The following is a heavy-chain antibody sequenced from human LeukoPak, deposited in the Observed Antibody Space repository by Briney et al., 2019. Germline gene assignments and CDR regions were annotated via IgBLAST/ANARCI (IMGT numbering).Heavy chain of an antibody. J-gene: IGHJ4*02. CDR3: ARGLEGYSAGWSRFFEY. D-gene: IGHD6-19*01. V-gene: IGHV4-38-2*01. Sequence: SETLSLTCGVSGYSISRGYYWGWIRLPPGNGLEWIGNIYHTGSTYYNPSLRSRVTISVDTSKNQFFLKLTSVTAADTAVYYCARGLEGYSAGWSRFFEYWGQGTLATVSS. CDR1: GYSISRGYY. CDR2: IYHTGST.